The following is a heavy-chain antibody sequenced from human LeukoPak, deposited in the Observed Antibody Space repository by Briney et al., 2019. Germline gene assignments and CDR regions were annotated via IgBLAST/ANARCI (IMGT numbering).Heavy chain of an antibody. CDR1: GYTFINNW. CDR2: INPTGTTT. CDR3: ARETGYAYGRAPLDY. J-gene: IGHJ4*02. Sequence: ASVKVSCKASGYTFINNWMHWVRQAPGQGLEWVGLINPTGTTTLYAQKFQGRVTLTRDMSTSTDYMELRSLKSEDTAVYYCARETGYAYGRAPLDYWGQGTLVTVSS. V-gene: IGHV1-46*01. D-gene: IGHD5-18*01.